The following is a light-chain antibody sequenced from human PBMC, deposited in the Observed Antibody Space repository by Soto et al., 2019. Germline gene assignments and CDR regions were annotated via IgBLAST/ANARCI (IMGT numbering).Light chain of an antibody. V-gene: IGLV2-14*01. CDR1: SSDVGGYNY. CDR2: EVS. CDR3: SSYADDTTVI. J-gene: IGLJ7*01. Sequence: QSALTQPASVSGSPGQSITISCTGTSSDVGGYNYVSWYQQHPDTAPKLMISEVSNRPSGVSDRFSGSKSGNTASLTITGLQAEDEADYYCSSYADDTTVIFGGGTQLTVL.